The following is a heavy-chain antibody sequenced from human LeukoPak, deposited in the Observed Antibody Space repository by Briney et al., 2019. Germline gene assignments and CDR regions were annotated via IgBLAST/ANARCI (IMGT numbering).Heavy chain of an antibody. D-gene: IGHD6-19*01. CDR3: ARGNPSLYSSGWYPFDY. Sequence: SVKVSCKASGGTFSSYAISWVRQAPGQGLEWMGGIIPIFGTANYAQKFQGRVTITADESTSTAYMELSSLRSEDTAVYYCARGNPSLYSSGWYPFDYWGQGTLVTVSS. V-gene: IGHV1-69*01. CDR1: GGTFSSYA. J-gene: IGHJ4*02. CDR2: IIPIFGTA.